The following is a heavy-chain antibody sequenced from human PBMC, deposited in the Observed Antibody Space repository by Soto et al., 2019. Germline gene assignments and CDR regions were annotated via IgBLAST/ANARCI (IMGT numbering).Heavy chain of an antibody. J-gene: IGHJ4*02. V-gene: IGHV3-7*03. CDR3: ARAYSYYDILTGYYWAYYFDY. CDR1: GFTFSSYW. CDR2: IKQDGSEK. D-gene: IGHD3-9*01. Sequence: VQLVESGGGLVQPGGSLRLSCAASGFTFSSYWMSWVRQAPGKGLEWVANIKQDGSEKYYVDSVKGRFTISRDNAKNSLYLQMNSLRAEDTAVYYCARAYSYYDILTGYYWAYYFDYWGQGTLVTVSS.